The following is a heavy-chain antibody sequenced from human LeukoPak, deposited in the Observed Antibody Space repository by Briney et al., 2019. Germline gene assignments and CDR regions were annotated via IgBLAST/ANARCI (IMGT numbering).Heavy chain of an antibody. Sequence: ETLSLTCAVSGYSISSGYYWGWIRQPPGKGLEWIGSIHHSGSTYYNPSLKSRVTISVDTSKNQFSLKLSSVTAADTAVYYCARVLGGIAARPEYFDYWGQGTLVTVPS. CDR1: GYSISSGYY. V-gene: IGHV4-38-2*01. CDR3: ARVLGGIAARPEYFDY. CDR2: IHHSGST. J-gene: IGHJ4*02. D-gene: IGHD6-6*01.